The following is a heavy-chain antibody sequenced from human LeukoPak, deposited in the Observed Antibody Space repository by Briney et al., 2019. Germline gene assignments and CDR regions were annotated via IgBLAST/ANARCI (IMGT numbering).Heavy chain of an antibody. J-gene: IGHJ6*03. CDR2: INTNTGNP. Sequence: ASVTVSCKTSGYTFTTYAISWVRQAPGQGLEWMGWINTNTGNPTYAQGFAGRFVFSLDTSVSTAYLQISSLKAEDTAVYYCARDGYSGSYYGVSYYYYYMDVWGKGTTVTVSS. CDR1: GYTFTTYA. D-gene: IGHD1-26*01. V-gene: IGHV7-4-1*02. CDR3: ARDGYSGSYYGVSYYYYYMDV.